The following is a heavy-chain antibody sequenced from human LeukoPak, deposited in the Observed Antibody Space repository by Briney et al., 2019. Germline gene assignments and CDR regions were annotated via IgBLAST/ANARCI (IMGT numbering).Heavy chain of an antibody. V-gene: IGHV1-2*02. CDR3: ARLPRRTDIVVVPAAIPTGDVMDV. D-gene: IGHD2-2*02. CDR1: GYTFTGYY. CDR2: INPNSGGT. Sequence: ASVKVSYKASGYTFTGYYMHWVRQAPGQGLEWMGWINPNSGGTNYAQKFQGRVTMARDTSISTAYMELSRLRSDDTAVYYCARLPRRTDIVVVPAAIPTGDVMDVWGQGTTVTVSS. J-gene: IGHJ6*02.